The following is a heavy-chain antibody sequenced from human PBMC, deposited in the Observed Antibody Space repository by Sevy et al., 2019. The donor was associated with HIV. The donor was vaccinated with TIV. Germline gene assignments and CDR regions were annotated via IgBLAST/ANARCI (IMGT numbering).Heavy chain of an antibody. J-gene: IGHJ4*02. Sequence: SETLSLTCAVYGGSFSGYFWNWIRQSPGKGLEWIGEINHSGTLKYNPSLKSRVTISVYASKNQLSLHLRSVTAADTAVYYCARGRQAYVVVVPSTVPFDYWGQGTLVTVSS. D-gene: IGHD2-2*01. CDR1: GGSFSGYF. V-gene: IGHV4-34*01. CDR3: ARGRQAYVVVVPSTVPFDY. CDR2: INHSGTL.